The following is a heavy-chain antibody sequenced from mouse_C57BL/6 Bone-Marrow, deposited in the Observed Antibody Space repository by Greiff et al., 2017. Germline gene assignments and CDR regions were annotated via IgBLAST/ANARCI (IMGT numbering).Heavy chain of an antibody. CDR3: ARDPYYYGSSYWYFDV. V-gene: IGHV7-1*01. CDR2: RRNKANDYTT. J-gene: IGHJ1*03. Sequence: EVKLVESGGGLVQSGRSLRLSCATSGFTFSDFYMEWVRQAPGKGLEWIAARRNKANDYTTAYSASVRCRFFVSSDNSQRILYLQMNALRAEDTAINDCARDPYYYGSSYWYFDVWGTGTTVTVSS. D-gene: IGHD1-1*01. CDR1: GFTFSDFY.